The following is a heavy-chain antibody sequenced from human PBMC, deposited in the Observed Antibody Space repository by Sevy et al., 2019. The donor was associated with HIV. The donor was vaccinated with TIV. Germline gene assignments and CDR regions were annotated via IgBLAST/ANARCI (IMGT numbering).Heavy chain of an antibody. CDR2: IRYDGSNK. Sequence: GGSLRLSCAASGFTLSSYGRHWVRQAPGKGLEWVAVIRYDGSNKYYADSVKGRFTISRDNSKNTLYLQMNSLRAEDTAVYYCARDRLGITISAEWGGGMDVWGQGTTVTVSS. CDR1: GFTLSSYG. CDR3: ARDRLGITISAEWGGGMDV. J-gene: IGHJ6*02. D-gene: IGHD3-3*01. V-gene: IGHV3-33*01.